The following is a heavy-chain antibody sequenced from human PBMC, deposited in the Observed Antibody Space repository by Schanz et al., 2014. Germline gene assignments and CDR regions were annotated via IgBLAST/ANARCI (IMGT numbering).Heavy chain of an antibody. J-gene: IGHJ4*02. CDR3: ARDRDQWDGNYLDY. V-gene: IGHV1-18*01. CDR1: GYTFTRSG. Sequence: QVQLVQSGAEVKKPGASVKVSCKASGYTFTRSGISWVRQAPGQGLEWMGWIGGSDGNKNVAQKFQGRVTMTTDTSTSTVYMELRSLTSDDSAVYYCARDRDQWDGNYLDYWGQGTLVTVSS. D-gene: IGHD1-26*01. CDR2: IGGSDGNK.